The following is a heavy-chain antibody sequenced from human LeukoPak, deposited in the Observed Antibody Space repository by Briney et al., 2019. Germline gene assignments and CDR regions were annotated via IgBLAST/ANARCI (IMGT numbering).Heavy chain of an antibody. V-gene: IGHV1-58*02. CDR2: IVVGTGKK. Sequence: APVKVSCKASGFTFSGCAMQWLRQARGQRLEWIGWIVVGTGKKDYAQRFQERVTITTDMTTSTAYMELSSLRSEDTAVYYCAAGVGYTYGLSLGATALISDIWGQGTKVTVSA. CDR3: AAGVGYTYGLSLGATALISDI. D-gene: IGHD5-18*01. CDR1: GFTFSGCA. J-gene: IGHJ3*02.